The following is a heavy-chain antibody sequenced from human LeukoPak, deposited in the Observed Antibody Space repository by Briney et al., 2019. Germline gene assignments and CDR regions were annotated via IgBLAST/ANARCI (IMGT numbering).Heavy chain of an antibody. V-gene: IGHV3-23*01. CDR2: ISGSGGST. Sequence: GGSLRLSCAASGFTFSSYAMSWVRQAPGKGLEWVSAISGSGGSTYYADSVKGRFTISRDNSKNTLYLQMNSLRAEDTAVYYCAKIPYSSGWVQNWFDPCGQGTLVTVSS. CDR3: AKIPYSSGWVQNWFDP. CDR1: GFTFSSYA. D-gene: IGHD6-19*01. J-gene: IGHJ5*02.